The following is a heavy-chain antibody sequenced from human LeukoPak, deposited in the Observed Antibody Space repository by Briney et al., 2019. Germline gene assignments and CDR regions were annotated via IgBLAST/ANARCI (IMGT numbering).Heavy chain of an antibody. CDR2: IKSKTDGRTT. J-gene: IGHJ6*02. D-gene: IGHD1-26*01. V-gene: IGHV3-15*01. Sequence: GGSLRLSCAASGFIVSDNYMSWVRQAPGKGLEWVGRIKSKTDGRTTDYAAPVKGRFTISRDDSKNTLYLQMNSLKTEDTAVYYCTTDLWELLYYYGMDVWGQGTTVTVSS. CDR1: GFIVSDNY. CDR3: TTDLWELLYYYGMDV.